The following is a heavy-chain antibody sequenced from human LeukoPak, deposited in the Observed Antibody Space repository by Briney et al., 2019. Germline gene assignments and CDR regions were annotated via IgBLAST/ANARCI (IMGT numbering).Heavy chain of an antibody. CDR3: ARNSHYYDSSGFNY. J-gene: IGHJ4*02. V-gene: IGHV4-34*01. Sequence: SETLSLTCAVYGGSFSGYYWSWIRQPPGKGLEWIGEINHSGSTNYNPSLKSRVTISVDTSKNQFSLKLSSVTAADTAVYYCARNSHYYDSSGFNYWGQGTLVTVS. CDR2: INHSGST. CDR1: GGSFSGYY. D-gene: IGHD3-22*01.